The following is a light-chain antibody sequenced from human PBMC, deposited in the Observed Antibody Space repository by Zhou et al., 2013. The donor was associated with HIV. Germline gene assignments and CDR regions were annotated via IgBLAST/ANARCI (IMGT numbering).Light chain of an antibody. CDR2: AAS. CDR1: QSIGRN. V-gene: IGKV1-39*01. CDR3: QQSSITPFT. Sequence: IQLTQSPSSLSASIGDRVTITCRASQSIGRNLNWYQQKPGSAPKALIYAASKLRSGVPSRFRGSGSEVDFTLTITSLQPEDFATYYCQQSSITPFTFGPGTRVDVK. J-gene: IGKJ3*01.